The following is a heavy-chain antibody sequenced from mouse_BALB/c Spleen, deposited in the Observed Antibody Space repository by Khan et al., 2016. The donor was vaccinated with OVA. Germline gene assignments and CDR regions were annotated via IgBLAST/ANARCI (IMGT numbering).Heavy chain of an antibody. CDR1: GLNIKDTY. CDR2: IDPANGNT. V-gene: IGHV14-3*02. J-gene: IGHJ2*01. Sequence: VQLKQSGAELVKPGASVKLSCTASGLNIKDTYMHWVKQRPEQGLDWIGRIDPANGNTKYDPKFHGKATITADPSSNTTSLHLSSLTSEDPAFYCCARINAWGQGTTLTGSS. CDR3: ARINA.